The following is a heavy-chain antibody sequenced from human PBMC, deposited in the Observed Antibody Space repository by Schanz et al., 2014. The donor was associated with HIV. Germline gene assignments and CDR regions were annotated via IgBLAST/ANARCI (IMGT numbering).Heavy chain of an antibody. V-gene: IGHV3-48*02. CDR1: GFTFTSYS. CDR2: ISSSSSTI. Sequence: QLVESGGGLVQPGGSLRLSCAASGFTFTSYSMNWVRQAPGKGLEWVSYISSSSSTIYYADSVKGRFTISRDNAKNSLYLQMKSLRDEDTAVYYCAREWVYYYYYGMDVWGQGTTVTVSS. D-gene: IGHD6-13*01. CDR3: AREWVYYYYYGMDV. J-gene: IGHJ6*02.